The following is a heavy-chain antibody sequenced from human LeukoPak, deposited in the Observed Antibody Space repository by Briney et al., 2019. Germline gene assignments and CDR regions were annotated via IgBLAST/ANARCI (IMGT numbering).Heavy chain of an antibody. D-gene: IGHD1-26*01. V-gene: IGHV3-7*01. CDR1: GFTFTNSW. J-gene: IGHJ4*02. Sequence: PGGSLRLSCAASGFTFTNSWMAWVRQAPGKGLEWVANIKQDGSTKHYADSPKGRFTISRDNPKNSLYLQMNSLRADDTAVYYCARDTDGSLDYWGQGILVTVAS. CDR2: IKQDGSTK. CDR3: ARDTDGSLDY.